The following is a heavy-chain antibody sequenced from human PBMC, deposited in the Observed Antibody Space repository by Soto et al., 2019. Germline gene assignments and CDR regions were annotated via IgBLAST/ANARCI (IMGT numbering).Heavy chain of an antibody. CDR2: IWYDGSNK. Sequence: GGSLRLSCAASGFTFSSYGMHWVRQAPGKGLEWVAVIWYDGSNKYYADSVKGRFTISRDNSKNTLYLQMNSLRAEDTAVYYCARGYCSGGSCPYYYMDVWGKGTTVTVSS. D-gene: IGHD2-15*01. CDR1: GFTFSSYG. J-gene: IGHJ6*03. V-gene: IGHV3-33*01. CDR3: ARGYCSGGSCPYYYMDV.